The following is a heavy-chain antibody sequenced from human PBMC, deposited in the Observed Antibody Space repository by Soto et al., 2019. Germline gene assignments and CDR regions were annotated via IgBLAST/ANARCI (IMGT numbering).Heavy chain of an antibody. CDR3: ARGYDFWSGYRNWFDP. CDR1: GYTFTSYD. CDR2: MNPNSGNT. J-gene: IGHJ5*02. Sequence: ASVKVSCKASGYTFTSYDINWVRQATGQGLEWMGWMNPNSGNTGYAQKFQGRVTMTRNTSISTAYMELSSLRSEDTAVYYCARGYDFWSGYRNWFDPWGQGTLVTVSS. D-gene: IGHD3-3*01. V-gene: IGHV1-8*01.